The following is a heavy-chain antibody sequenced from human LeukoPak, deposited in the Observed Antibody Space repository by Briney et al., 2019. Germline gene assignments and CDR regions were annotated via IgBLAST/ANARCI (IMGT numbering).Heavy chain of an antibody. V-gene: IGHV4-4*07. CDR3: ARLRYDYVWGSYHFDY. CDR2: IYASGST. J-gene: IGHJ4*02. Sequence: SETLSLTCTVSGGSISSYYWSWIRLPAGKGLEWIGRIYASGSTNYNPSLKSRVTMSVDTSKNQFSLKLSSVTAADTAVYYCARLRYDYVWGSYHFDYWGQGTLVTVSS. CDR1: GGSISSYY. D-gene: IGHD3-16*02.